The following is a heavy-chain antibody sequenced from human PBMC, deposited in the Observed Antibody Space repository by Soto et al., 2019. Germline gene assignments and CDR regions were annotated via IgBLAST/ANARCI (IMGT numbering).Heavy chain of an antibody. V-gene: IGHV1-58*01. D-gene: IGHD1-26*01. J-gene: IGHJ4*02. CDR2: IVVGSGNT. CDR3: AADNPIVGAPHY. Sequence: SVKVSCKASGFTFTSSAVQWVRQARGQRLEWIGWIVVGSGNTNYAQKFQERVTITRDMSTSTAYMELSSLRSEDTAVYYCAADNPIVGAPHYWGQGTLVTVSS. CDR1: GFTFTSSA.